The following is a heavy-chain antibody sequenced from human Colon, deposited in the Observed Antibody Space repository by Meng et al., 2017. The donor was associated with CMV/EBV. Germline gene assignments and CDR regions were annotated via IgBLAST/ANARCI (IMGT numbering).Heavy chain of an antibody. CDR2: IYYSGST. CDR1: GGSISSSSYY. D-gene: IGHD3-22*01. J-gene: IGHJ4*02. Sequence: SETLSLTRTVSGGSISSSSYYWGWIRQPPGKGLEWIGSIYYSGSTYYNPSLKSRVTISVDTSKNQFSLKLSSVTAADTAVYYCARDRGYYDSSGYYDYWGQGTLVTVSS. CDR3: ARDRGYYDSSGYYDY. V-gene: IGHV4-39*07.